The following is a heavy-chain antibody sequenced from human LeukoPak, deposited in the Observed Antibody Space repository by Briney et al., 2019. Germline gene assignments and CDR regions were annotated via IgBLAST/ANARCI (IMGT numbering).Heavy chain of an antibody. CDR2: ISGSGGST. D-gene: IGHD5-18*01. J-gene: IGHJ4*02. V-gene: IGHV3-23*01. CDR1: AFTFSSYG. CDR3: AKSDTAMDPFDY. Sequence: GGTLRLSCAASAFTFSSYGMSWVRQAPGKGLEWVSAISGSGGSTYYADSVKGRFTISRDNSRNTLYLQMNSLRAEDTAVYYCAKSDTAMDPFDYWGQGTLVTVSS.